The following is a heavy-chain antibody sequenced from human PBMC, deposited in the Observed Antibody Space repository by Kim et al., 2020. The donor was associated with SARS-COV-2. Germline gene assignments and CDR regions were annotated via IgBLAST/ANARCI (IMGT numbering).Heavy chain of an antibody. Sequence: GGSLRLSCAASGFTFDDYAMHWVRQAPGKGLEWVSLISWDGGSTYYADSVKGRFTISRDNSKNSLYLQMNSLRAEDTALYYCAKDIGSYGGIYYYYYGMDVWGQGTTVTVSS. V-gene: IGHV3-43D*03. CDR1: GFTFDDYA. J-gene: IGHJ6*02. D-gene: IGHD5-18*01. CDR2: ISWDGGST. CDR3: AKDIGSYGGIYYYYYGMDV.